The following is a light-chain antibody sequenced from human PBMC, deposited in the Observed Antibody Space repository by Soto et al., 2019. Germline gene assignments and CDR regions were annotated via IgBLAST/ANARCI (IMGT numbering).Light chain of an antibody. Sequence: QSVLTQPPSVSGAPGQSVTISCTGSSSNIGARYDVHWYQHLPGRAPKLLTYGYNNRPAGIPDRFSGSKSGTSASLVITGLQAEDEADYYCQCFDKSLTGYVFGTGTKLTVL. V-gene: IGLV1-40*01. CDR2: GYN. CDR1: SSNIGARYD. J-gene: IGLJ1*01. CDR3: QCFDKSLTGYV.